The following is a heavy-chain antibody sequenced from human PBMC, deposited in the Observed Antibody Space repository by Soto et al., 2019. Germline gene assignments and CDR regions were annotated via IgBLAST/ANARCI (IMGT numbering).Heavy chain of an antibody. V-gene: IGHV4-4*07. J-gene: IGHJ5*02. CDR2: IYTSGST. CDR1: GGSISSYY. D-gene: IGHD1-1*01. Sequence: SETLSLTCTVSGGSISSYYWSWIRQPAGKGLEWIGRIYTSGSTNYNPSLKSRVTMSLDTSKNQFSLNLSSVNTADTAVYYCARMRFGTVPHWFDPWGQGTLVTVSS. CDR3: ARMRFGTVPHWFDP.